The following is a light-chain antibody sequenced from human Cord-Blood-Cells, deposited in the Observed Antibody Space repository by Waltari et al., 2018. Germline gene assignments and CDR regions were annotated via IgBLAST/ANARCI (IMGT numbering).Light chain of an antibody. Sequence: QSALTQPASVSGSPGQSITISCTGTSSDVGGYNYVSWYQQHPGKAPKLMLYDVSNRRSGVSNRFSGAKPGNTASLTISGLQAEDEADYYCSSYTSSSTLFGGGTKLTVL. J-gene: IGLJ2*01. CDR1: SSDVGGYNY. V-gene: IGLV2-14*01. CDR2: DVS. CDR3: SSYTSSSTL.